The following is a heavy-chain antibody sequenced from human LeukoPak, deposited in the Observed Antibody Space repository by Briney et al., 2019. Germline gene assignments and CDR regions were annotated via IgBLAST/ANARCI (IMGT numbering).Heavy chain of an antibody. V-gene: IGHV1-24*01. CDR1: GYTLTELS. D-gene: IGHD1-26*01. J-gene: IGHJ3*02. CDR3: ATYLVGGSLAAFDI. CDR2: FDPEGGET. Sequence: ASVKVSCKVSGYTLTELSMHWVRQAPGKGLEWMGGFDPEGGETIYAQKFQGRVTMPEDTSTDTAYMELSSLRSEDTAVYYCATYLVGGSLAAFDIWGQGTMVTVSS.